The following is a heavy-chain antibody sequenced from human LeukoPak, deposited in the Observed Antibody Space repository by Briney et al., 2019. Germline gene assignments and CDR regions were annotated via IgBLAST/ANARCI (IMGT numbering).Heavy chain of an antibody. Sequence: PGGSLRLSCAATGFTLSDHWMHWVRQAPGKGLVWGSRINSGGSSTTYADSVKGRFAISRDNAKNTLYLQLNRLRAEDTAVYYCARAAYYESSGGLDYFDSWGQGTLVTVSS. J-gene: IGHJ4*02. CDR3: ARAAYYESSGGLDYFDS. CDR1: GFTLSDHW. CDR2: INSGGSST. V-gene: IGHV3-74*03. D-gene: IGHD3-22*01.